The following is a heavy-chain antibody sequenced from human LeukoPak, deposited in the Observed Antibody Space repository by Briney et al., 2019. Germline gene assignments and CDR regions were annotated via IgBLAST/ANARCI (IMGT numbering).Heavy chain of an antibody. CDR1: RGSISTYY. V-gene: IGHV4-59*13. J-gene: IGHJ4*02. CDR3: ARGRPDPQNSDYWDY. D-gene: IGHD3-22*01. Sequence: PSETLSLTCTISRGSISTYYWGWIRQTPGTTLEWIGNIHYTGRTRYNPSLESRVTMSLDTPKNEFSLRLTSMTAADSAVYYCARGRPDPQNSDYWDYWGQGILVTVSS. CDR2: IHYTGRT.